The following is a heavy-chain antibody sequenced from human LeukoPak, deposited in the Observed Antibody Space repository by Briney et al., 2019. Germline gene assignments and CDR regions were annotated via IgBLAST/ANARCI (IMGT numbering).Heavy chain of an antibody. J-gene: IGHJ3*01. V-gene: IGHV3-21*04. CDR3: AKERRIAVAGTVGFDV. CDR2: ISSSSSYI. D-gene: IGHD6-19*01. CDR1: GFTFSSYS. Sequence: KPGGSLRLSCAASGFTFSSYSMNWVRQAPGKGLEWVSSISSSSSYIYYADSVKGRFTISRDNAKNSLYLQMNSLRADDTAVYYCAKERRIAVAGTVGFDVWGQGTMVAVSS.